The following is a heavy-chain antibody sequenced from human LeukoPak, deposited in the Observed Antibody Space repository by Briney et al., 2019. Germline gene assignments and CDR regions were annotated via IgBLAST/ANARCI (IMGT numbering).Heavy chain of an antibody. D-gene: IGHD5-18*01. CDR1: GGSFSGYY. V-gene: IGHV4-34*01. CDR2: INHSGST. CDR3: ARAGYSYGIISYFDS. Sequence: SETLSLTCAVYGGSFSGYYWSWIRQPPGKGLEWIGEINHSGSTNYNPSLKNRVTISRGTSKNQFSLKLSSVTAADTAIYCCARAGYSYGIISYFDSWGQGTLVTVSS. J-gene: IGHJ4*02.